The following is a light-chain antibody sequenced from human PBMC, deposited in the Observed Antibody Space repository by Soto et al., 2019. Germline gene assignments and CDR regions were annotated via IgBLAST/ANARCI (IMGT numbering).Light chain of an antibody. V-gene: IGLV2-14*02. CDR2: ATS. J-gene: IGLJ1*01. CDR1: SSDVGNYNL. Sequence: QSALTQPAAVSGSPGQSITISCTGTSSDVGNYNLVSWYQQYPGKAPKLMIYATSKRPSGVSNRFSGSKSGDTASLTISGLQVEDEAEYFCFSFTTTSTHVFGTGTKLTVL. CDR3: FSFTTTSTHV.